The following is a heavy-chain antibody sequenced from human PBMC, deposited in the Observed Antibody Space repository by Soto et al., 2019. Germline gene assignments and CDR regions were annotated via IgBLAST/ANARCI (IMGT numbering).Heavy chain of an antibody. CDR1: GDSVSSNSSA. J-gene: IGHJ4*02. D-gene: IGHD6-19*01. CDR3: TRALSGSGPDS. Sequence: SQTLSLTFAISGDSVSSNSSAWNWFRQSTSRGLEWLGRTYYRSKWYVDYAVSLKSRISINPDTSKNQFSLQLNSVTPDDTAIYYCTRALSGSGPDSWGQGTLMTV. CDR2: TYYRSKWYV. V-gene: IGHV6-1*01.